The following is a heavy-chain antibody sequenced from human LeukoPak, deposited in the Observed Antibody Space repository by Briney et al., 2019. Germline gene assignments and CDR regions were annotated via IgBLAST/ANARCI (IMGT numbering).Heavy chain of an antibody. D-gene: IGHD3-22*01. CDR1: GGTFSSYA. J-gene: IGHJ4*02. CDR2: IIPIFGTA. Sequence: SVQVSCQASGGTFSSYAISWVRQAPGQELEWMGGIIPIFGTANYAQKFQGRVTITTDESTSTAYMELSSLRSEDTAVYYCARVRGYDSSGHFDYWGQGTLVTVSS. CDR3: ARVRGYDSSGHFDY. V-gene: IGHV1-69*05.